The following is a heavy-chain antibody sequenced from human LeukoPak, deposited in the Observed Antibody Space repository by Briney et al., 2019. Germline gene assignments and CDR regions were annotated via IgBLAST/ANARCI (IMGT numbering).Heavy chain of an antibody. V-gene: IGHV4-59*08. Sequence: PGGSLRLSCAASGFSFKNCWMHWVRQAPGKGLEWIGYIYYSGSTNYNPSLKSRVTISVDTSKNQFSLKLSSVTAADTAVYYCARQDADWFWFDPWGLGTLVTVSS. CDR3: ARQDADWFWFDP. CDR1: GFSFKNCW. CDR2: IYYSGST. J-gene: IGHJ5*02. D-gene: IGHD3-9*01.